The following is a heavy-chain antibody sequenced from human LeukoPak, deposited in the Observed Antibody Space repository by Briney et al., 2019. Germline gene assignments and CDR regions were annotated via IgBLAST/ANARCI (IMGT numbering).Heavy chain of an antibody. J-gene: IGHJ4*02. D-gene: IGHD2-2*01. Sequence: GESLKISCKASGYSFTNFWIAWVRQTPGKGLEWMGIIYPGDSGTKYSPSLQSQITISADKSLSTAYLQLSSLEASDTATYYCARRSTTFFDFWGQGTLGTISS. CDR1: GYSFTNFW. CDR2: IYPGDSGT. V-gene: IGHV5-51*01. CDR3: ARRSTTFFDF.